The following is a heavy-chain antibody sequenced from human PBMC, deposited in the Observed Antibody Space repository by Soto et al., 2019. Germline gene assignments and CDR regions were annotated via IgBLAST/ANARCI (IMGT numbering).Heavy chain of an antibody. CDR2: ISSSGNSI. D-gene: IGHD4-17*01. Sequence: QEQLVESGGGVVKPGGSLRLSCTASGFSFSDYYMSWNRQAPGKGLECIAYISSSGNSIYYADSVKGRFTVSRDNAKNSLYLHMNSLRAEDTAMYYCVRDDDYGGTNNWFDPWGQGTLVTVSS. V-gene: IGHV3-11*01. J-gene: IGHJ5*02. CDR3: VRDDDYGGTNNWFDP. CDR1: GFSFSDYY.